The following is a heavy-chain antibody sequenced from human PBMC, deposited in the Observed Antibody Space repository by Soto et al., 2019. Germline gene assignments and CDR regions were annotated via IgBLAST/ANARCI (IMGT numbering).Heavy chain of an antibody. Sequence: ASVKVSCKASGYTFTSYGISWVRKAPGEGLEWMGWISAYNGNTNYAQKLQGRVTMTTDTSTSTAYMELRSLRSAATAVYYGARDWAAADPFDYWGQGTLVTVSS. CDR1: GYTFTSYG. J-gene: IGHJ4*02. CDR2: ISAYNGNT. V-gene: IGHV1-18*01. CDR3: ARDWAAADPFDY. D-gene: IGHD6-13*01.